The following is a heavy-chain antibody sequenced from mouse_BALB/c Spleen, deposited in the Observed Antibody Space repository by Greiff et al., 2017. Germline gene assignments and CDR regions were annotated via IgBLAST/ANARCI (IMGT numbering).Heavy chain of an antibody. D-gene: IGHD2-3*01. CDR3: ARSYDGYWDY. V-gene: IGHV1-53*01. J-gene: IGHJ2*01. Sequence: QVQLQQPGAELVKPGASVKLSCKASGYTFTSYYMYWVKQRPGQGLEWIGGINPSNGGTNFNEKFKSKATLTVDKSSSTAYMQLKSLTSEDSAVYYCARSYDGYWDYWGQGTTLTVSS. CDR1: GYTFTSYY. CDR2: INPSNGGT.